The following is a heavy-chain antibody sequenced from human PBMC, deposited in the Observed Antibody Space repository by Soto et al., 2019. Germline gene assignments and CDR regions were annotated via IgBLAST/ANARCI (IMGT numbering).Heavy chain of an antibody. Sequence: GCSLRLSCTTAGFSFASFAMTWVRQAPGKGLEWVATISGSDGKTYYADSVKGRFSISRDTSRNTLYLKMNSLRADDTAIYYCAKWSYLDYWGQGTRVTASS. CDR1: GFSFASFA. CDR3: AKWSYLDY. D-gene: IGHD3-3*01. V-gene: IGHV3-23*01. CDR2: ISGSDGKT. J-gene: IGHJ4*02.